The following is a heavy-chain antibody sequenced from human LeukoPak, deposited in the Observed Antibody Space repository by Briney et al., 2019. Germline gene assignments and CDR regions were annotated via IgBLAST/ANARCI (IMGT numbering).Heavy chain of an antibody. Sequence: ASVTVSCKASGYTFTSYGISWVRQASGQGLEWMGWISANNGDTDYPPKLQDRVTMTTDTYTSTAYMELRSLRSDDTAMYYCARESHETREDYWGQGTLVTVSS. J-gene: IGHJ4*02. D-gene: IGHD1-1*01. CDR2: ISANNGDT. V-gene: IGHV1-18*01. CDR1: GYTFTSYG. CDR3: ARESHETREDY.